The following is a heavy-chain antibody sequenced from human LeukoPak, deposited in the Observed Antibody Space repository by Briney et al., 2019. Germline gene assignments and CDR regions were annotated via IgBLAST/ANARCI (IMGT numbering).Heavy chain of an antibody. J-gene: IGHJ5*02. D-gene: IGHD3-3*01. Sequence: GGSLRLSCAASGFTFSSYRMSWVRQAPGKGLEWVANIKQDGSEKYYVDSVKGRFTISRDNAKNSLYLQMNSLRAEDTAVYYCARFSDYDFWSGYYYPNWFDPWGQGTLVTASS. CDR1: GFTFSSYR. V-gene: IGHV3-7*01. CDR3: ARFSDYDFWSGYYYPNWFDP. CDR2: IKQDGSEK.